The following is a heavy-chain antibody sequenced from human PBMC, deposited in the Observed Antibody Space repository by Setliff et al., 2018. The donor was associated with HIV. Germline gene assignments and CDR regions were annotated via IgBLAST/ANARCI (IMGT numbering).Heavy chain of an antibody. CDR3: ARDPRSGYDSDTAMVTVYCYYMDV. CDR1: GYTFINFG. D-gene: IGHD5-18*01. CDR2: ISGYNGNT. V-gene: IGHV1-18*04. J-gene: IGHJ6*03. Sequence: ASVKVSCKASGYTFINFGITWVRQAPGQGLEWVGYISGYNGNTKYAQNVQGRVTMTTDTSTSTAYMELRSLRYDDTAVYYCARDPRSGYDSDTAMVTVYCYYMDVWGKGTTVTSP.